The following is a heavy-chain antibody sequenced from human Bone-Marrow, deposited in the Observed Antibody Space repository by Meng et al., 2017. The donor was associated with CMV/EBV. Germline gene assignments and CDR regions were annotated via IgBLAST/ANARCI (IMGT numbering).Heavy chain of an antibody. Sequence: ASVKVSFKASGYTFTGYYMHWVRQAPGQGLEWMGWINPNSGGTNYAQKFQGRVTMTRDTSISTAYMELSRLRSDDTAVYYCARGLYSSSSEMGYWGQGTLVTVSS. V-gene: IGHV1-2*02. D-gene: IGHD6-6*01. J-gene: IGHJ4*02. CDR2: INPNSGGT. CDR1: GYTFTGYY. CDR3: ARGLYSSSSEMGY.